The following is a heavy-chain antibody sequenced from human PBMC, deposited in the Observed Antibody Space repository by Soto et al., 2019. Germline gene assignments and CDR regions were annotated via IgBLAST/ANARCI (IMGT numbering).Heavy chain of an antibody. J-gene: IGHJ4*02. CDR2: IIPIFGTA. Sequence: SVKVSCKASGGTFSSYAISWVRQAPGQGLEWMGGIIPIFGTANYAQKFQGRVTITADESTSTAYMELSSLRSEDTAVYYCAVEYDFWSGPFDYWGQGTLVTVSS. CDR3: AVEYDFWSGPFDY. D-gene: IGHD3-3*01. CDR1: GGTFSSYA. V-gene: IGHV1-69*13.